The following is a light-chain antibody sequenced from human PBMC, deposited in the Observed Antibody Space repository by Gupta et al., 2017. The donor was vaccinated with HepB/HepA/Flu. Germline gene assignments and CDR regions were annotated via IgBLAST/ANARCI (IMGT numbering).Light chain of an antibody. V-gene: IGLV3-21*04. CDR1: NIGSKS. Sequence: SYVLTQPPSVSVAPGKTARITCGGNNIGSKSVHWYQQKPGQAPVLVIYYESDRPSGIPERFSGSNSGNTATLTISRVEAGVEADYYCQVWDSSSDHHVFGTGTKVTVL. CDR2: YES. J-gene: IGLJ1*01. CDR3: QVWDSSSDHHV.